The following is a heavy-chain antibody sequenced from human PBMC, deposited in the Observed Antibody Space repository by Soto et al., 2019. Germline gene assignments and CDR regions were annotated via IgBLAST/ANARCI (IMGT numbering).Heavy chain of an antibody. D-gene: IGHD6-13*01. CDR1: GYTFTSYG. J-gene: IGHJ6*02. V-gene: IGHV1-18*04. Sequence: ASVKVSCKASGYTFTSYGISWVRQAPGQGLEWMGWISAYNGNTNYAQKLQGRVTITTDPSTSTAYMELRSLRSDDTAVYYCARVSIAAAGSYYYYGMDVWGQGTTVTVS. CDR3: ARVSIAAAGSYYYYGMDV. CDR2: ISAYNGNT.